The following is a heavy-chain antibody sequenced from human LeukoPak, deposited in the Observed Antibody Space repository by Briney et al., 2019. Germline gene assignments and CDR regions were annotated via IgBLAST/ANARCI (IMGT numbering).Heavy chain of an antibody. CDR2: MNPNSGNT. J-gene: IGHJ4*02. CDR3: ARASRRGYDFWSGSRRYYFDY. Sequence: ASVTVSCKASGYTFTSYDINWVRQATGQGLEWMGWMNPNSGNTGYAQKFQGRVTMTRNTSISTAYMELSSLRSEDTAVYYCARASRRGYDFWSGSRRYYFDYWGQGTLVTVSS. V-gene: IGHV1-8*01. CDR1: GYTFTSYD. D-gene: IGHD3-3*01.